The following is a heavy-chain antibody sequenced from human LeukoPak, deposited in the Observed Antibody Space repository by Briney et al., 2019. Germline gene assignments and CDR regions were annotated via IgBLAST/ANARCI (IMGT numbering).Heavy chain of an antibody. CDR2: IYYSGST. V-gene: IGHV4-59*01. J-gene: IGHJ5*02. Sequence: SSETLSLTCTVSGGSISSYYWSWIRQPPGKGLEWIGYIYYSGSTNYNPSLKSRVTISVDTSKNQFSLKLSSVTAADTAVYYCAGSSRIPLNWFDPWGQGTLVTVSS. D-gene: IGHD2-15*01. CDR1: GGSISSYY. CDR3: AGSSRIPLNWFDP.